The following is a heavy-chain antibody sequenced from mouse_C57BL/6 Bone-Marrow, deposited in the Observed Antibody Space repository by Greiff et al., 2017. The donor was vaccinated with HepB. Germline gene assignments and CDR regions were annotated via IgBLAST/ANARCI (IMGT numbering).Heavy chain of an antibody. CDR1: GYTFTSYW. D-gene: IGHD6-1*01. Sequence: EVKLMESGTVLARPGASVKMSCKTSGYTFTSYWMHWVKQRPGQGLDWIGALYPGHSDTSYNQKFKGKAKLTAVTSASPAYMELSSLTNGDSAVYDCTRKCSLWYFDVWGTGTTVTVSS. CDR3: TRKCSLWYFDV. J-gene: IGHJ1*03. V-gene: IGHV1-5*01. CDR2: LYPGHSDT.